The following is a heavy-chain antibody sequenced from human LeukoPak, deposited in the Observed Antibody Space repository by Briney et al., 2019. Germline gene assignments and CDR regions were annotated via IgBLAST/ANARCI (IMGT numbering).Heavy chain of an antibody. CDR1: GFTFSGSG. V-gene: IGHV3-23*01. D-gene: IGHD4-17*01. CDR2: ISGSGGST. Sequence: QTGGSLRLSCAASGFTFSGSGLTWVRQAPGKGLEWVSTISGSGGSTYYADSVKGRFTISRGNSKNTLYLQMNSLRADDTAVYYCAKSAVTTIINWFDPWGQGTLVTVSS. CDR3: AKSAVTTIINWFDP. J-gene: IGHJ5*02.